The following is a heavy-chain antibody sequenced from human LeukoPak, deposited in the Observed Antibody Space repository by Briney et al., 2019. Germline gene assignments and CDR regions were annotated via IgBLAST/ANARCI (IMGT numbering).Heavy chain of an antibody. CDR3: ARAINSLWIGRDAFDI. D-gene: IGHD2/OR15-2a*01. CDR1: GLNFSRYA. V-gene: IGHV3-30*04. CDR2: ISYDGTNK. J-gene: IGHJ3*02. Sequence: GGPLRLSCAVSGLNFSRYAMHWVRQAPGKGLEWVAFISYDGTNKYYADSERGRFPISRDNSKNTLYLQMNSLRAEDTAVYYCARAINSLWIGRDAFDIWGQGTMVTVSS.